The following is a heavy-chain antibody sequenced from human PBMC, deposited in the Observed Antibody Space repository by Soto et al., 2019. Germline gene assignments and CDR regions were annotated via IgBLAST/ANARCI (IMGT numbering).Heavy chain of an antibody. Sequence: SETLSLTCTVSGGSIISCGYYWSWIRQHPGKGLEWIGYIYYSGSTYYNPSLKSRVTISVDTSKNQFSLKLSSVTAADTAVYYCARDRWFKGFAYWGQGSLVTVSS. V-gene: IGHV4-31*03. CDR3: ARDRWFKGFAY. CDR1: GGSIISCGYY. J-gene: IGHJ4*02. CDR2: IYYSGST. D-gene: IGHD3-9*01.